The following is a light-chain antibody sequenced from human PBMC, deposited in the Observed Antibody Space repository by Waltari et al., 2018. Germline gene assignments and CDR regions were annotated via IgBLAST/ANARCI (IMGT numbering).Light chain of an antibody. CDR1: SGHNTYA. CDR3: QAWGTGLIGV. J-gene: IGLJ3*02. V-gene: IGLV4-69*01. CDR2: VNHDGSH. Sequence: QVVLTQSPSASASLGASVNLTCTLRSGHNTYAIACHQQHPARGPRYLMKVNHDGSHIKGAGIPDRFSGSSSGAERYLTISSLQSEDEADYYCQAWGTGLIGVFGGGTKLTVL.